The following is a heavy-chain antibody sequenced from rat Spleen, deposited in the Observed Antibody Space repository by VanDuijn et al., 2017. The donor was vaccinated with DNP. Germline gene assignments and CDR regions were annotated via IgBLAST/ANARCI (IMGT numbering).Heavy chain of an antibody. Sequence: EVQLVESGGDLVQPGRSLKLSCVASGFPFKNYWMTWIRQFPGKGLEWVASITTSGATTYYPDSMRGRFTISRDNARNTLYLQMISLRSDDTATYYCATLSSYWGQGVRVTVSS. CDR3: ATLSSY. D-gene: IGHD3-5*01. V-gene: IGHV5-31*01. J-gene: IGHJ2*01. CDR1: GFPFKNYW. CDR2: ITTSGATT.